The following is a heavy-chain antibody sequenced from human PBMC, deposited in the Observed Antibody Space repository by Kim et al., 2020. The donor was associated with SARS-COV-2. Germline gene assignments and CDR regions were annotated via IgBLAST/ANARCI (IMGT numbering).Heavy chain of an antibody. J-gene: IGHJ4*02. CDR3: AKEMAGSGSYYRFNH. V-gene: IGHV3-23*01. D-gene: IGHD3-10*01. Sequence: HSVKGRFSISRDNSKNTMYLEMSSLRADDTAVYYCAKEMAGSGSYYRFNHWGQGTLVTVSS.